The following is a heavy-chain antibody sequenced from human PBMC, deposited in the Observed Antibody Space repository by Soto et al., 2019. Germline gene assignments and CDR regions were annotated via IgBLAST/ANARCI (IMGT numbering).Heavy chain of an antibody. CDR1: GFTFSSYS. D-gene: IGHD3-3*01. Sequence: PGGSLRLSCAASGFTFSSYSMNWVRQAPGKGLEWVSSISSSSSYIYYADSVKGRFTISRDNAKNSLYLQMNSLRAEDTAVYYCARGTIFGVVPYYFDYWGQGTMVTVYS. CDR2: ISSSSSYI. CDR3: ARGTIFGVVPYYFDY. V-gene: IGHV3-21*01. J-gene: IGHJ4*02.